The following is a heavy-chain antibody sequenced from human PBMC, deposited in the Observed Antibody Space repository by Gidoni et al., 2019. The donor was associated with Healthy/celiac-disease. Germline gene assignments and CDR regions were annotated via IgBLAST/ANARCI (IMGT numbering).Heavy chain of an antibody. CDR1: GGTFSSYA. Sequence: QVQLVQSGAEVKKPGSSVKVSCKASGGTFSSYAISSVRQAPGQGLEWVGGVIPVVGTANYAQKFQGRVTITADESTSTAYMELSSLRSEDTAVYYCARDPCIAAAGTTLAYGMYVWGKGTTFTVSS. CDR2: VIPVVGTA. V-gene: IGHV1-69*01. J-gene: IGHJ6*04. D-gene: IGHD6-13*01. CDR3: ARDPCIAAAGTTLAYGMYV.